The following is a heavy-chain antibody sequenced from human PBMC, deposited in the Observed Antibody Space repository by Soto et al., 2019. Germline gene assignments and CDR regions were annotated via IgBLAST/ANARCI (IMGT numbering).Heavy chain of an antibody. D-gene: IGHD6-19*01. CDR3: AHRGSSRQLDY. Sequence: QITLKESGPTLVRPTQTLTLTCTFSGFSLSTRGVGVGWIRQPPGKALEWLGLIYWDDDKRYSPSLKSRLTITKDTSKNQVVLTMTNLDPVDTATYYCAHRGSSRQLDYWGQGTLVTVSS. CDR2: IYWDDDK. CDR1: GFSLSTRGVG. V-gene: IGHV2-5*02. J-gene: IGHJ4*02.